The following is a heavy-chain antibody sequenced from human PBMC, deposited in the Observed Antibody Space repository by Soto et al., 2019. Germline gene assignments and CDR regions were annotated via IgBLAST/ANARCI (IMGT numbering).Heavy chain of an antibody. J-gene: IGHJ6*02. D-gene: IGHD2-21*02. CDR2: ISYDGSNK. CDR3: ARDRVIVVVTSTDYYYYYGMDV. Sequence: GGSLRLSCAASGFTFSSYAMHWVRQAPGKGLEWVAVISYDGSNKYYADSVKGRFTISRDNSKNTLYLQMNSLRAEDTAVYYCARDRVIVVVTSTDYYYYYGMDVWGQGTTVTVSS. V-gene: IGHV3-30-3*01. CDR1: GFTFSSYA.